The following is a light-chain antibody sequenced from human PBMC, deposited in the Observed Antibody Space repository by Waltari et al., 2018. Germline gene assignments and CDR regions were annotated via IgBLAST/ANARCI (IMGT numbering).Light chain of an antibody. CDR3: QQYNNWPLT. V-gene: IGKV3-15*01. CDR1: QSVRSD. J-gene: IGKJ4*01. CDR2: GAS. Sequence: EIVVTQSPATLSVSLGEGATLSCRASQSVRSDFAWYRQKPGQAPRLLIYGASTRATGVSARFSGSGSGTEFTLTITSLQSEDSAVYFCQQYNNWPLTFGGGTKVEIK.